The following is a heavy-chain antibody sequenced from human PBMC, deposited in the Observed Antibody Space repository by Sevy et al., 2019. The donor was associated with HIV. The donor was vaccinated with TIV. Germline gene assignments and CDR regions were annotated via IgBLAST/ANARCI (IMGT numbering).Heavy chain of an antibody. CDR1: GDSISSSY. V-gene: IGHV4-59*01. J-gene: IGHJ6*02. CDR3: GGDSQYYYYAMTS. Sequence: SETLSLTCTVSGDSISSSYWNWIRQPPGKGLEWIGYIYYSGITNYNPSLKSRVTISRDMSKNQFSLKLSSVTAADTAVFYGGGDSQYYYYAMTSGAKGPRSPSP. CDR2: IYYSGIT.